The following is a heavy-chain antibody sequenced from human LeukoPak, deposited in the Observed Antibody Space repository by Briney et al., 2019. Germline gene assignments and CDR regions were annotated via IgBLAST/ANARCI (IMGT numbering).Heavy chain of an antibody. CDR1: GFTFSDYY. CDR3: ARDLAGYYYYYMDV. Sequence: GGSLRLSCAASGFTFSDYYMSWIRQAPGKGLEWVSYISSSKGRFTISRDNAKNSLYLQMNSLRAEDTAVYYCARDLAGYYYYYMDVWGKGTTVTVSS. J-gene: IGHJ6*03. CDR2: ISSS. D-gene: IGHD6-19*01. V-gene: IGHV3-11*01.